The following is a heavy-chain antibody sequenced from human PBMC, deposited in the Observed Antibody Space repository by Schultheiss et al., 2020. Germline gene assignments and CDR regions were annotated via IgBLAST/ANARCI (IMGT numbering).Heavy chain of an antibody. CDR3: ARDYDSSGYTV. V-gene: IGHV4-39*07. CDR1: GGSISSSSYY. J-gene: IGHJ4*02. CDR2: ISHSGST. D-gene: IGHD3-22*01. Sequence: SETLSLTCTVSGGSISSSSYYWGWIRQPPGKGLEWIGEISHSGSTYYNPSLKSRVTISVDTSKNQFSLKLSSVTAADTAVYYCARDYDSSGYTVWGQGTLVTVSS.